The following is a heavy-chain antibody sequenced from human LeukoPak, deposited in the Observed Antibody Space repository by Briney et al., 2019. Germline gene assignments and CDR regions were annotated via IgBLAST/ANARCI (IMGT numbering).Heavy chain of an antibody. CDR1: GGTFSSYA. CDR2: IIPIFGTT. J-gene: IGHJ3*02. D-gene: IGHD1-26*01. V-gene: IGHV1-69*13. CDR3: ARKLSWEPHAFDI. Sequence: GASVKVSCKASGGTFSSYAISWVRQAPGQGLEWMGGIIPIFGTTNYAQKFQGRVTITADESTSTAYMELSSLRSEDTAVYYCARKLSWEPHAFDIWGQGTMVTVSS.